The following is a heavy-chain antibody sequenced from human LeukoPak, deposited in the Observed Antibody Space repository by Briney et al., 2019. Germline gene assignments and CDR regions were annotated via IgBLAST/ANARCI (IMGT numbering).Heavy chain of an antibody. J-gene: IGHJ4*02. CDR2: IYGRAST. D-gene: IGHD3-3*01. CDR1: GYSLGKNYY. V-gene: IGHV4-38-2*01. CDR3: ARYDSRGSASTKFDY. Sequence: SETLSLTCAVSGYSLGKNYYWGWIRQSPGKGLEWIGRIYGRASTSYNPSLMNRVAMSVDTSKNHFSLQLTSVTAADTAVYYCARYDSRGSASTKFDYWGPGIQVTVSS.